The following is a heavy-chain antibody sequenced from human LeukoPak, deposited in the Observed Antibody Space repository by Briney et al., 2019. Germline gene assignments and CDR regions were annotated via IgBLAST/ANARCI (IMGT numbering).Heavy chain of an antibody. J-gene: IGHJ3*02. V-gene: IGHV1-46*01. Sequence: ASVKVPCKASGDTFTSYYMHWVRQAPGQGHEWMGIINPSGDSTSYAQKFQGRVTMTRDMSTSTVYMELSSLRSEDTAVYYCARGRHYYDSSDYYYEGDAFDIWGQGTMVTVSS. CDR3: ARGRHYYDSSDYYYEGDAFDI. CDR2: INPSGDST. CDR1: GDTFTSYY. D-gene: IGHD3-22*01.